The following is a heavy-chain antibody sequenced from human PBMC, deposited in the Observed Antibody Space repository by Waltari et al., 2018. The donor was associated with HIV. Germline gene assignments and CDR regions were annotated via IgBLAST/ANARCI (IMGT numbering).Heavy chain of an antibody. J-gene: IGHJ3*01. CDR3: ARVPSMKPRGGTFHA. CDR2: INDGGTT. CDR1: GGSFRGYY. V-gene: IGHV4-34*02. Sequence: QVQLQQWGAGLLKPSETLSLPCAVYGGSFRGYYWSWIRQPPGKGLEWIGEINDGGTTHCNPSLKSRVSMSVDTAKNQFSLKLSAVTAADSGVYFCARVPSMKPRGGTFHAWGQGTMVTVSS. D-gene: IGHD3-22*01.